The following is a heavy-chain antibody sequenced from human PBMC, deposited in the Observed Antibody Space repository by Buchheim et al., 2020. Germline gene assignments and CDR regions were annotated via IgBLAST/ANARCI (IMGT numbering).Heavy chain of an antibody. CDR1: GFTFSSYA. Sequence: QVQLVESGGGVVQPGRSLRLSCAASGFTFSSYARHWVRQAPGKGLEWVAVISYDGSNKYYADSVKGRFTISRDNSKNTLYLQMNILRAEYTAVYYCARASRLPLGYCSGGSCPLDYWGQGTL. V-gene: IGHV3-30-3*01. CDR3: ARASRLPLGYCSGGSCPLDY. J-gene: IGHJ4*02. D-gene: IGHD2-15*01. CDR2: ISYDGSNK.